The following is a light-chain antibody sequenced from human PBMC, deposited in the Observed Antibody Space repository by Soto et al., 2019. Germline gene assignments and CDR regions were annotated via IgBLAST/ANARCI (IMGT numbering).Light chain of an antibody. V-gene: IGKV1-8*01. Sequence: AIRMTQSPSSFSASTGDRVTITCRASQGVSNYLAWYQQKPGKAPKLMIYAASTLQSGVPSRFSGSGSGTDFTLTISCLQSEDFATYYCQQYYSYPFTFGQGTQLEIK. CDR2: AAS. J-gene: IGKJ2*01. CDR1: QGVSNY. CDR3: QQYYSYPFT.